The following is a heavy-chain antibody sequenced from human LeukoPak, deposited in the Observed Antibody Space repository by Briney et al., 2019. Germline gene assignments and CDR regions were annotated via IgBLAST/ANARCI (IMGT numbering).Heavy chain of an antibody. Sequence: GGSLRLSCAASGFTFDDYGMSWVRQAPGKGLEWVGRTRNKANSYITEYAASVKGRFTISRDDSKNSLFLQMNSLKTEDTAVYYCARATYSGTYLFQDYWGQGTLVTVSS. CDR2: TRNKANSYIT. CDR3: ARATYSGTYLFQDY. J-gene: IGHJ4*02. CDR1: GFTFDDYG. D-gene: IGHD1-26*01. V-gene: IGHV3-72*01.